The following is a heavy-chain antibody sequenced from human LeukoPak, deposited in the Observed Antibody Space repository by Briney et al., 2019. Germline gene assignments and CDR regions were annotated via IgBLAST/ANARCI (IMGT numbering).Heavy chain of an antibody. Sequence: GGSLRLSRAASGFTFSSYGMSWVRQAPGKGLEWVSAISGSGGSTYYADSVKGRFTISRDNSKNTLYLQMNSLRAEDTAVYYCAKLKDSSGPGTFFDYWGQGTLVTVSS. CDR1: GFTFSSYG. CDR2: ISGSGGST. J-gene: IGHJ4*02. V-gene: IGHV3-23*01. D-gene: IGHD3-22*01. CDR3: AKLKDSSGPGTFFDY.